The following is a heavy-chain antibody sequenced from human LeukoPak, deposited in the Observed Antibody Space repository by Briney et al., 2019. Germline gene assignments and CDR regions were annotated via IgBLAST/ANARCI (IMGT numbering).Heavy chain of an antibody. CDR2: VSYDGTNK. CDR3: AKERLWFGEWTD. J-gene: IGHJ4*02. Sequence: GGSLRLSCAASGFTFNSYGMHWVRQAPGKGLEWVAVVSYDGTNKYYADSVKGRFTISRDNSKNTLYLQMNSLRAEDTAVYYCAKERLWFGEWTDWGQGTLVTVSS. D-gene: IGHD3-10*01. V-gene: IGHV3-30*18. CDR1: GFTFNSYG.